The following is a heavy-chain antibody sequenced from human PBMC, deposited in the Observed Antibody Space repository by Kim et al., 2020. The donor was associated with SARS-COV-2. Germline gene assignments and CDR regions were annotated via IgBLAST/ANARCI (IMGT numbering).Heavy chain of an antibody. Sequence: ADSVKGRFTISRDNAKNKLYLQMNSLRAEDTAVYYCARVRVWFGELALNPWGQGTLVTVSS. V-gene: IGHV3-74*01. D-gene: IGHD3-10*01. J-gene: IGHJ5*02. CDR3: ARVRVWFGELALNP.